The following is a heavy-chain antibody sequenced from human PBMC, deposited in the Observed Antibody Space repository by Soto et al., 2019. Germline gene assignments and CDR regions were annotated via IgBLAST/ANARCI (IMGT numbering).Heavy chain of an antibody. CDR3: AKGLGDYVGYFQH. CDR1: GFTFTSYA. J-gene: IGHJ1*01. D-gene: IGHD4-17*01. Sequence: EVQLLESGGGLVQPGESLRLSCAASGFTFTSYAMTWVRQAPGKGLEWVSTIGGSGGTTYYADSVKGRFTISRDNSMNTLYLQMNSLRAVNTAVYYCAKGLGDYVGYFQHWGQGTLVTVSS. V-gene: IGHV3-23*01. CDR2: IGGSGGTT.